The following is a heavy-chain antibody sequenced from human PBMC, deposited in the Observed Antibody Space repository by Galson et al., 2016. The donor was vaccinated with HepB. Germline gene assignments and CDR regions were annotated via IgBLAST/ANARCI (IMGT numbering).Heavy chain of an antibody. CDR3: ARDRDYLLDS. V-gene: IGHV1-3*01. Sequence: VKVSCKASGYTFTSYAMHWVRQAPGQRLEWMGWINGGNGNTKYSQKFQGRVTMTTDTYTSTVYMELRSPRSDDTAVYYCARDRDYLLDSWGQGTLVTVSP. D-gene: IGHD5-24*01. CDR1: GYTFTSYA. CDR2: INGGNGNT. J-gene: IGHJ4*02.